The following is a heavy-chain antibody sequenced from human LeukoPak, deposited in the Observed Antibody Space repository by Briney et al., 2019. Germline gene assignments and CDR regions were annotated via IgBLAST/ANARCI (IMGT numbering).Heavy chain of an antibody. CDR1: GFTFSSYA. CDR2: ISGSGGST. CDR3: AKDLRQWLVSYYFDY. V-gene: IGHV3-23*01. J-gene: IGHJ4*02. Sequence: GGSLRLSCAASGFTFSSYAMSGVRQAPGKGLEWVSAISGSGGSTYYADSVKGRLTISRDNSKNTLYLQMNSLRAEDTAVYYCAKDLRQWLVSYYFDYWGQGTLVTVSS. D-gene: IGHD6-19*01.